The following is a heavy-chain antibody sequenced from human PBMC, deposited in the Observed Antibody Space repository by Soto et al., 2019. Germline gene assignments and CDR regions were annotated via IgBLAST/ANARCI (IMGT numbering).Heavy chain of an antibody. CDR3: VKDSVSGGSGGAWFDY. CDR2: MSGNGGRI. Sequence: EVQLLESGGGLVQPGGSLRLSCAVSGFTFSNYAMTWVRQAPGKGLEWVSLMSGNGGRIVYADFVKGRFTISRDNSKNTLYLQMNSLRLEDTAVYYCVKDSVSGGSGGAWFDYWGQGTLVTVSS. J-gene: IGHJ4*02. CDR1: GFTFSNYA. D-gene: IGHD2-21*02. V-gene: IGHV3-23*01.